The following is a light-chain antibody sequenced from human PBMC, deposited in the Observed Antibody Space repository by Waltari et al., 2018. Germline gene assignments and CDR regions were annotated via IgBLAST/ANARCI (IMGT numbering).Light chain of an antibody. Sequence: QAVLTQPSSLSASPGASARLTCTFPLGLNVVSYRLYWYQQQPGSPPQYLLRYKSDSDTNQDSRVPRRFSGSKDASANAGILLISGLQSEDEADYYCMIWHNNAVVFGGGTTLTVL. V-gene: IGLV5-45*02. CDR2: YKSDSDT. CDR1: LGLNVVSYR. CDR3: MIWHNNAVV. J-gene: IGLJ2*01.